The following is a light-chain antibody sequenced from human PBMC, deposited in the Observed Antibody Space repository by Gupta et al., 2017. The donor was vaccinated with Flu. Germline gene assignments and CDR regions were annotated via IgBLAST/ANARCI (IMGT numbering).Light chain of an antibody. J-gene: IGKJ5*01. V-gene: IGKV3-11*01. CDR2: DAS. CDR3: QQRSNWPLIT. Sequence: EIVLTQSPATLSLSPGERATLSCRASQSVTSYLAWYQQKPGQAPRLLIHDASNRAAGIPARFSGSGSGTDFTLTISSLEPEDVAVYYCQQRSNWPLITFGQGTRLEIK. CDR1: QSVTSY.